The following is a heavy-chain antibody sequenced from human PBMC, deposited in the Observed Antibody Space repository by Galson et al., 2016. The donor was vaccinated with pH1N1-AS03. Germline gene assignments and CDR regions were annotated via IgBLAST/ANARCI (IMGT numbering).Heavy chain of an antibody. CDR1: GFTLRSYA. CDR3: ARDRISLVRGSFYYYGMDV. D-gene: IGHD3-10*01. CDR2: ISISGSYT. J-gene: IGHJ6*02. Sequence: SLRLSCAASGFTLRSYAMTWVRQAPGKGLEWVSAISISGSYTYYAASVKGRFTISRDGSKNTLYLQMNGLRGEDTAVYYCARDRISLVRGSFYYYGMDVWGQGTTVTVSS. V-gene: IGHV3-23*01.